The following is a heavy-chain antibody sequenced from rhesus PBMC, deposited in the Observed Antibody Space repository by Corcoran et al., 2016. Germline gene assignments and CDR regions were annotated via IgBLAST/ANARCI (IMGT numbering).Heavy chain of an antibody. CDR2: ISGSGGST. Sequence: QLQLQESGPGLVKPSETLSLTCPFSVASISSNNWGWIRQPPGKGLEWIGRISGSGGSTDYNPSLKSRVTISTDTSKNQFSLKLSSVTAADTAVYYCARGSNYARYFDLWGPGTPITISS. J-gene: IGHJ2*01. V-gene: IGHV4-173*01. CDR1: VASISSNN. D-gene: IGHD4-23*01. CDR3: ARGSNYARYFDL.